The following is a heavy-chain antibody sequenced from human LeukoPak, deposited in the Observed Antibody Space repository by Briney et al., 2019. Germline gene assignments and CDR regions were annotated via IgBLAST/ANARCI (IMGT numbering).Heavy chain of an antibody. CDR3: ARGVYIAAAQYGY. J-gene: IGHJ4*02. CDR2: IHYSGTT. Sequence: SETLSLTCTVSGGSISSYYWSWIRQPPGKGLEWIGYIHYSGTTTYNTSLKGRVTISVDTSKNQFSLKLSSVTAADTAVYYCARGVYIAAAQYGYWGQGTLVTVSS. D-gene: IGHD6-13*01. V-gene: IGHV4-59*01. CDR1: GGSISSYY.